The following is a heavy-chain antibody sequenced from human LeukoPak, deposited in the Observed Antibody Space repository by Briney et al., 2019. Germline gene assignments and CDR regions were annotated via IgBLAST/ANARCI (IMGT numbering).Heavy chain of an antibody. J-gene: IGHJ1*01. CDR3: AKDQGEEYYDFWSGPFQH. Sequence: PGGSLRLSCAASGFIFSDYSVSWVRQAPGKGLEWVSAISGSGGSTYYADSVKGRFTISRDNSKNTLYLQMNSLRAEDTAVYYCAKDQGEEYYDFWSGPFQHWGQGTLVTVSS. CDR1: GFIFSDYS. CDR2: ISGSGGST. V-gene: IGHV3-23*01. D-gene: IGHD3-3*01.